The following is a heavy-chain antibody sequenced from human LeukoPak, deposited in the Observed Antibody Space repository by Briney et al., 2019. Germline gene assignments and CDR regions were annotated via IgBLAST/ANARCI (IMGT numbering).Heavy chain of an antibody. Sequence: GGSLRLSCAAPGFTFSSYGMHWVRQAPGKGLEWVAVIWYDGSNKYYADSVKGRFTISRDNSKNTLYLQMNSLRAGDTAVYYCARGNPYCGGDCYRGFDYWGQGTLVTVSS. CDR2: IWYDGSNK. V-gene: IGHV3-33*01. D-gene: IGHD2-21*02. CDR3: ARGNPYCGGDCYRGFDY. J-gene: IGHJ4*02. CDR1: GFTFSSYG.